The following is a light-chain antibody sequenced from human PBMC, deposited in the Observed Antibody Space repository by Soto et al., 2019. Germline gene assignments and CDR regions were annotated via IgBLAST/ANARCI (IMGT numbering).Light chain of an antibody. J-gene: IGKJ5*01. V-gene: IGKV1-39*01. CDR2: DAS. Sequence: DSQMTQSPSSLSASVGNRVTIHCRASQSISTYLNWYQKKPGKAPNLLIYDASRLQSGVPSRFSGSGGGTDFTLSISSVQPEDFATYFCQQSYMDPITFGQGARLEI. CDR1: QSISTY. CDR3: QQSYMDPIT.